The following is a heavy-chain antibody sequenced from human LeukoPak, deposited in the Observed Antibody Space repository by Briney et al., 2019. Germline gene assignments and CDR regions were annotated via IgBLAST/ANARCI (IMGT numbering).Heavy chain of an antibody. D-gene: IGHD2-2*01. CDR3: ARDSVVVPAASAAWSWFDP. Sequence: SETLSLTCTVSGGSISSYYWSWIRQPAGKGLEWIGRIYTSGSTNYNPSLKSRVTMSVDTSKNQFSLKLSSVTAADTAVYYCARDSVVVPAASAAWSWFDPWGQGTLVTVSS. V-gene: IGHV4-4*07. CDR1: GGSISSYY. CDR2: IYTSGST. J-gene: IGHJ5*02.